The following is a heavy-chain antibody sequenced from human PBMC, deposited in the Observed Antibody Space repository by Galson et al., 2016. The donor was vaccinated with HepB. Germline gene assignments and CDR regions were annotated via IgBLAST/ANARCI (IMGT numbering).Heavy chain of an antibody. J-gene: IGHJ4*02. D-gene: IGHD3-3*01. CDR2: TSYDGSNK. V-gene: IGHV3-30*18. Sequence: SLRLSCAASGFTFSNYGMHWVRQAPGKGLEWVAVTSYDGSNKYYADSVKGRFTISRDNSKNTLYLQMNSLRAEDTAVYYCAKGLYKWRKMIFGVGIWGQGTRVTVSS. CDR1: GFTFSNYG. CDR3: AKGLYKWRKMIFGVGI.